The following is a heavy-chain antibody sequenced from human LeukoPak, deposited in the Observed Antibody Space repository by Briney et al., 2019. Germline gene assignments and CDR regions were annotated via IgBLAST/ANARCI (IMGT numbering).Heavy chain of an antibody. J-gene: IGHJ4*02. V-gene: IGHV3-21*01. CDR2: ISSSSSYI. D-gene: IGHD6-19*01. CDR3: ASAVRDLGIAVAGTDY. Sequence: PGGSLRLSCAASGLTFSSCSMNWARQAPGKGLEWVSSISSSSSYIYYADSVKGRFTISRDNAKNSLYLQMNSLRAEDTAVYYCASAVRDLGIAVAGTDYWGQGTLVTVSS. CDR1: GLTFSSCS.